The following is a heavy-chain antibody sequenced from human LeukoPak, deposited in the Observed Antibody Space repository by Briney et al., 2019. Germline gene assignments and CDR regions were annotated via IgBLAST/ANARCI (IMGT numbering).Heavy chain of an antibody. J-gene: IGHJ4*02. Sequence: SVKVSCKASGGTFISYAISWVRQAPGQGLEWRGRIIPILGIANYAQKFQGRVTITADKSTSTAYMELSSLRSEDTAVYYCARDYDMIVPPDSDYWGQGTLVTVSS. CDR2: IIPILGIA. CDR1: GGTFISYA. D-gene: IGHD3-22*01. CDR3: ARDYDMIVPPDSDY. V-gene: IGHV1-69*04.